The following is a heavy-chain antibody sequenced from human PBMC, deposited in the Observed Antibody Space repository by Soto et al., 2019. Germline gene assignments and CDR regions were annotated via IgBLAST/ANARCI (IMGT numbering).Heavy chain of an antibody. Sequence: EVQLLESGGGLVQPGGSLRLSCAASGFTFISYGMSWVREAPGKGRVWVSAISGSGGSTYYADSGKARLTISRDNSKNTLYLQMNSLRAEDTAVHYWATTLSVGATTPSYYLGPGTMVTVSS. CDR1: GFTFISYG. CDR2: ISGSGGST. D-gene: IGHD1-26*01. J-gene: IGHJ4*02. CDR3: ATTLSVGATTPSYY. V-gene: IGHV3-23*01.